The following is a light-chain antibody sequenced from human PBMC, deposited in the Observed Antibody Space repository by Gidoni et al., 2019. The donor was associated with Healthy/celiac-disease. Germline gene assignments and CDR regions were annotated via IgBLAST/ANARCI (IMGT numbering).Light chain of an antibody. V-gene: IGKV1-39*01. J-gene: IGKJ2*01. CDR3: QQSYSSPRT. CDR2: AAS. CDR1: QSLSSY. Sequence: IQLPQSPSSLSASVGDRVTITCRASQSLSSYLNWYQQKPGKAPKLLIYAASSWQSGVPSRLSGSGSGTDFTLTISSLQPEDFATYYCQQSYSSPRTFGQGTKLEIK.